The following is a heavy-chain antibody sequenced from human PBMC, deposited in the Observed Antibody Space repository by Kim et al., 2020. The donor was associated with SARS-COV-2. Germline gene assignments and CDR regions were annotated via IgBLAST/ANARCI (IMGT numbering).Heavy chain of an antibody. CDR3: ARVQGYSGYYYFDY. D-gene: IGHD5-12*01. Sequence: AQKLQGRGTMTTDTSTSTAYMELRSLRSDDTAVYYCARVQGYSGYYYFDYWGQGTLVTVSS. J-gene: IGHJ4*02. V-gene: IGHV1-18*01.